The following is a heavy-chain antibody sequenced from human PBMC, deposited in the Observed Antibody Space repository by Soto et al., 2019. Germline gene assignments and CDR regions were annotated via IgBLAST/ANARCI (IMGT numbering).Heavy chain of an antibody. D-gene: IGHD3-10*01. V-gene: IGHV3-30*18. CDR2: ISYDGSNK. J-gene: IGHJ5*02. CDR3: AKDFGITMVRGVTSNWFDP. Sequence: PGGSLRLSCAASGFTFSSYGMHWVRQAPGEGLEWVAVISYDGSNKYYADSVKGRFTISRDNSKNTLYLQMNSLRAEDTAVYYCAKDFGITMVRGVTSNWFDPWGQGTLVTVSS. CDR1: GFTFSSYG.